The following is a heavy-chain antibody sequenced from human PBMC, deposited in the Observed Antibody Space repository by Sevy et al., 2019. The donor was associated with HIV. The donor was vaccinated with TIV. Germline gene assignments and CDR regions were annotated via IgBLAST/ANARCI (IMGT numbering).Heavy chain of an antibody. CDR2: IKQDGSEK. CDR1: GFTFSSYW. J-gene: IGHJ6*02. Sequence: GGSLRLSCGASGFTFSSYWMSWVRQAPGKGLEWVANIKQDGSEKYYVDSVKGRFTISRDNAKNSLYLQMNSPRAEDTAVYYCARAAGYCSSSSCYSYGMDVWGQGTTVTVSS. V-gene: IGHV3-7*03. CDR3: ARAAGYCSSSSCYSYGMDV. D-gene: IGHD2-15*01.